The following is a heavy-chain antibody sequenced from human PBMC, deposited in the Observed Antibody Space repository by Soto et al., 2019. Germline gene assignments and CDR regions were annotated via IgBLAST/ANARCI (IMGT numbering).Heavy chain of an antibody. CDR3: ATNIAVDTPPDY. CDR1: GDSVSSNSAA. D-gene: IGHD6-19*01. J-gene: IGHJ4*02. CDR2: TYYRSKWYN. Sequence: SQTLSLTCAISGDSVSSNSAAWNWIRQSPSRGLEWLGRTYYRSKWYNDYAVSVKSRITINPDTSKNQFSLQLNSVTPEDTAVYYSATNIAVDTPPDYWGQGTLVTVSS. V-gene: IGHV6-1*01.